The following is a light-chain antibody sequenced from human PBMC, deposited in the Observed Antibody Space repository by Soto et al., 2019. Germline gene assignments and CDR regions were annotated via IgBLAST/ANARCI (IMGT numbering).Light chain of an antibody. Sequence: EIVLTQSPGTLSLYPGEGATLSCRASQSVSGSYLAWFQQKPGQAPRLLIYDTSTRATGIPDRFSGSGSGTGFTLTISRLEPEDFAVYYCQQYGSSPWTFGQGTKVEIK. J-gene: IGKJ1*01. CDR1: QSVSGSY. CDR2: DTS. CDR3: QQYGSSPWT. V-gene: IGKV3-20*01.